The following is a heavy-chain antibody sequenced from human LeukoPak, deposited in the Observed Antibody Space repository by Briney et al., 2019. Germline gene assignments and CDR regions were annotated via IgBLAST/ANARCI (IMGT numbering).Heavy chain of an antibody. CDR3: AKPYIAAVTPWAH. V-gene: IGHV3-23*01. CDR1: GFTFSSYA. D-gene: IGHD6-13*01. Sequence: PGGSLRLSCAASGFTFSSYAMSWVRQAPGKGLEWVSAISGSGGSTYYADSVKGRFTISRDNSKNTLYLQMNSLRAEDTAAYYCAKPYIAAVTPWAHWGQGTLVTVSS. CDR2: ISGSGGST. J-gene: IGHJ4*02.